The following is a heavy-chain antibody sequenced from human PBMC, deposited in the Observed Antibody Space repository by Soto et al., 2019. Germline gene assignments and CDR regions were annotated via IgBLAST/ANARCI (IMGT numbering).Heavy chain of an antibody. Sequence: QVQLMQSGAEVKKPGASVKVSCKASGYTFDTFGISWVRQAPGQGLEWMGWISAYNGHTNYAQNLQGRVTMTTDTSTATAYMELRALTSDDTAVYYCARVAYYFDSSGYSTPRCYFDYWGQGTLVTVSS. V-gene: IGHV1-18*01. CDR3: ARVAYYFDSSGYSTPRCYFDY. D-gene: IGHD3-22*01. CDR1: GYTFDTFG. CDR2: ISAYNGHT. J-gene: IGHJ4*02.